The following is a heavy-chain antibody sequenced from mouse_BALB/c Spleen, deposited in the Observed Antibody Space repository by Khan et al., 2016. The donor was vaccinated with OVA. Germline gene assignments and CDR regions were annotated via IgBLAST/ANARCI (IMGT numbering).Heavy chain of an antibody. Sequence: QVQLKESGPGLVAPSQSLSITCTVSGFSLTSYGVHWVRQPPGKGLEWLGVLWAGGSTNYNSALMSRLSISKDNSQNQVFLKMNSLQTDDTAMYYGARPYYGSAWFAYWGQGTLGTVSA. J-gene: IGHJ3*01. D-gene: IGHD1-1*01. CDR2: LWAGGST. CDR1: GFSLTSYG. V-gene: IGHV2-9*02. CDR3: ARPYYGSAWFAY.